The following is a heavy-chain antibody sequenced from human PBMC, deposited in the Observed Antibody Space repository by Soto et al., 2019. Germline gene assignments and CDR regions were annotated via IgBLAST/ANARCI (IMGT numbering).Heavy chain of an antibody. J-gene: IGHJ6*02. Sequence: GGSLRLSCAASGFTFSSYWMHWVRQAPGKGLVWVSRISDDGSSTNYADSVKGRFTISRDNAKNTLYLQMNSLRAEDTAVYYCARVGVTGTRNGMDVWGQGTTVTVSS. D-gene: IGHD1-7*01. CDR3: ARVGVTGTRNGMDV. V-gene: IGHV3-74*01. CDR1: GFTFSSYW. CDR2: ISDDGSST.